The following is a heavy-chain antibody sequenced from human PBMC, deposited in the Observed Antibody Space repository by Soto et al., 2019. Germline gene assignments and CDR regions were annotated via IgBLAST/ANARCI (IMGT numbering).Heavy chain of an antibody. CDR1: GFTVSSNY. CDR3: AREKGITGTTRSYYYYMDV. Sequence: LRLSCAASGFTVSSNYMSWVRQAPGKGLEWVSVIYSGGSTYYADSVKGRFTISRDNSKNTLYLQMNSLRAEDTAVYYCAREKGITGTTRSYYYYMDVWGKGTTVTVSS. V-gene: IGHV3-66*01. D-gene: IGHD1-7*01. CDR2: IYSGGST. J-gene: IGHJ6*03.